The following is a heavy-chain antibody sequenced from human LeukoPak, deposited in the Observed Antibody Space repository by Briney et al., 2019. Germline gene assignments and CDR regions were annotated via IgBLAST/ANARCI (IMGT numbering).Heavy chain of an antibody. Sequence: TSETLSLTCTVSGGSISSSSYYWGWIRQPPGKGLEWIGSIYYSGSTYYNPSLKSRVTISVDTSKNQFSLKLSSVTAADTAVYYCALGGGYDSSCFDYWGQGTLVTVSS. V-gene: IGHV4-39*01. CDR1: GGSISSSSYY. CDR3: ALGGGYDSSCFDY. CDR2: IYYSGST. J-gene: IGHJ4*02. D-gene: IGHD5-12*01.